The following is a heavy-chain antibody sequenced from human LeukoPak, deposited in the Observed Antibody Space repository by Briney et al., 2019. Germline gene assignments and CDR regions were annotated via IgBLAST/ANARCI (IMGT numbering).Heavy chain of an antibody. CDR2: IYYSGST. CDR1: GGSISSGDYY. J-gene: IGHJ6*02. V-gene: IGHV4-30-4*01. D-gene: IGHD3-10*01. CDR3: AREDGSGINYYYGMDV. Sequence: SETLSLTCTVSGGSISSGDYYWSWIRQPPGKGLEWIGYIYYSGSTYYNPSLKSRVTISVDTSKNQFSLKLSSVTAADTAVYYCAREDGSGINYYYGMDVWGQGTTVTVSS.